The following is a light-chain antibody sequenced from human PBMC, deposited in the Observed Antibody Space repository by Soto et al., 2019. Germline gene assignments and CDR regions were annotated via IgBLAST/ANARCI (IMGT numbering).Light chain of an antibody. V-gene: IGKV1-12*01. CDR3: QQSHSLPYT. Sequence: DIQMTQSPSSVSASIGDRVTITCRASQGITFWLAWYQQKPGKAAELLIYSASNLQTGVPSRFHGSGSETDFTLTINSLQPEDFANYYCQQSHSLPYTFGQGTKLEI. CDR2: SAS. J-gene: IGKJ2*01. CDR1: QGITFW.